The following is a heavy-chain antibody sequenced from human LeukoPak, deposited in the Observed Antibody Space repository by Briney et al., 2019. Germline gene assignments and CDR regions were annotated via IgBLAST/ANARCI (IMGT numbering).Heavy chain of an antibody. D-gene: IGHD3-22*01. V-gene: IGHV6-1*01. Sequence: SHTLSLPCDLSGDSLSSNSASWTWIRQSPSRGLEWLGRTYYRSKWYNDYAVSVKSRITINPDTSRNHFSLQLSSVTPEDTAVYYCVRGFYTMSVWGQGTTVTVSS. CDR2: TYYRSKWYN. J-gene: IGHJ6*02. CDR1: GDSLSSNSAS. CDR3: VRGFYTMSV.